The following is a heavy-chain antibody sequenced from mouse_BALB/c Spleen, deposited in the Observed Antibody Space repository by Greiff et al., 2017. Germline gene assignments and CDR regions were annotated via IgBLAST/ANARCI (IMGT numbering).Heavy chain of an antibody. Sequence: DLVKPGASVKLSCKASGYTFTSYWINWIKQRPGQGLEWIGRIAPGSGSTYYNEMFKGKATLTVDTSSSTAYIQLSSLSSEDSAVYFCATSSMDYWGQGTSVTGSS. J-gene: IGHJ4*01. CDR2: IAPGSGST. V-gene: IGHV1S41*01. CDR1: GYTFTSYW. CDR3: ATSSMDY.